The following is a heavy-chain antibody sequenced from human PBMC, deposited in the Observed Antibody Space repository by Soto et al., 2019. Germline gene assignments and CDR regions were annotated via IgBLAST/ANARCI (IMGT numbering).Heavy chain of an antibody. V-gene: IGHV1-69*06. CDR3: APSTMVRGVNFDY. D-gene: IGHD3-10*01. CDR1: GGTFSSYA. J-gene: IGHJ4*02. Sequence: SVKVSCKASGGTFSSYAISWVRQAPGQGLEWMGGIIPIFGTANYAQKFQGRVTSTADKSTSKAYMELSSLRSEDTAVYYCAPSTMVRGVNFDYWGQGTLVTVSS. CDR2: IIPIFGTA.